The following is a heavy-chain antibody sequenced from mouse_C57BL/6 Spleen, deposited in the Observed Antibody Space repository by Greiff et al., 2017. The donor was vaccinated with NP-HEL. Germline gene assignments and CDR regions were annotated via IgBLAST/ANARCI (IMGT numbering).Heavy chain of an antibody. J-gene: IGHJ2*01. V-gene: IGHV1-81*01. D-gene: IGHD4-1*01. CDR2: IYPRCGNT. CDR1: GYTFTSYG. CDR3: ARGTGWYFDY. Sequence: QVQLQQSGAELARPGASVKLSCKASGYTFTSYGISWVKQRTGQGLEWIGEIYPRCGNTYYNEKFKGKATLTADKSSSTAYMELRSLTSEDSAVYFCARGTGWYFDYWGQGTTLTVSS.